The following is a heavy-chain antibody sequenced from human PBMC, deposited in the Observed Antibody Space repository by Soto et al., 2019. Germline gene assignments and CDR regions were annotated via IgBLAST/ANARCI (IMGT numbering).Heavy chain of an antibody. V-gene: IGHV1-46*02. CDR1: YANKCKF. CDR2: INPSGGST. CDR3: ARSMIVMADYIDY. Sequence: YANKCKFRRWLRHSTGQGLEWMGIINPSGGSTSYAQKFQGRVTMTRDTSTSTVYMELSSLRSEDSAVYYCARSMIVMADYIDYWGQGTLVTVSS. J-gene: IGHJ4*02. D-gene: IGHD3-22*01.